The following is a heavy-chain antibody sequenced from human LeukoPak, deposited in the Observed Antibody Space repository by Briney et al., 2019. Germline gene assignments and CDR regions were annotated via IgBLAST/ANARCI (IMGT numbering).Heavy chain of an antibody. Sequence: SETLSLTCAVSGDSITSGYYWAWIRQPPGKGLEWIGSISYSGTNYNNPSLKSRVSISIDTSKNQFSVKLTSVTAADTAMYYCASLGTLRSWGQGTLVTVSS. CDR2: ISYSGTN. D-gene: IGHD7-27*01. CDR1: GDSITSGYY. V-gene: IGHV4-38-2*01. J-gene: IGHJ5*02. CDR3: ASLGTLRS.